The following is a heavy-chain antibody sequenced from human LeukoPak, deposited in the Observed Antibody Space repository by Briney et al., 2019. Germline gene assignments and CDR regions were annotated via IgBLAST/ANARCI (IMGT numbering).Heavy chain of an antibody. CDR2: ISSGSDYI. CDR1: GFTLSNYN. Sequence: GGSLRLSCAASGFTLSNYNMTWVRQAPGKGLEWVSSISSGSDYIYYADSVKGRFTISRDNSKNTLYLQMNSLRAEDTAVYYCARAKKGYYYYGMDVWGQGTTVTVSS. V-gene: IGHV3-21*04. CDR3: ARAKKGYYYYGMDV. J-gene: IGHJ6*02.